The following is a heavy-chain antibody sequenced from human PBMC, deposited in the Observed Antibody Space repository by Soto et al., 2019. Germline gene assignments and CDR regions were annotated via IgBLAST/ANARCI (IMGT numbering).Heavy chain of an antibody. CDR3: ASENGNMGAVDGTGFDY. CDR2: IIPIFGTA. D-gene: IGHD6-19*01. Sequence: QVQLVQSGAEVKKPGSSVKVSCKASGGTFSSYAISWVRQAPGQGLEWMGGIIPIFGTANYAQKFQGRVTITADESTSTAYMELSSLRSEDTAVYYCASENGNMGAVDGTGFDYWGQGTLVTVSS. V-gene: IGHV1-69*01. J-gene: IGHJ4*02. CDR1: GGTFSSYA.